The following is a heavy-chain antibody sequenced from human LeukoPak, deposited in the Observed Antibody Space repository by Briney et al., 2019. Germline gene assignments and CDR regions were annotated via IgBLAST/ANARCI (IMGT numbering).Heavy chain of an antibody. J-gene: IGHJ4*02. D-gene: IGHD2-15*01. CDR3: AKSGQRRCSGGSCYPYYFDY. CDR2: ISSSSNYI. CDR1: GFTLSDYS. V-gene: IGHV3-21*01. Sequence: SGGSPRLSCAASGFTLSDYSMNWVRQAPGKGLEWVSSISSSSNYIYYADSVKGRFTISRDNAKNSLHLQINSLRAEDTAVYYCAKSGQRRCSGGSCYPYYFDYWGQGTLVTVSS.